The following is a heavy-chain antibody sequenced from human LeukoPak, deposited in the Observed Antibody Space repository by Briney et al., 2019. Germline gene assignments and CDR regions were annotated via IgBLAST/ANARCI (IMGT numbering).Heavy chain of an antibody. J-gene: IGHJ6*03. V-gene: IGHV3-20*04. Sequence: GGSLRLSCAASGFTFDDYGMSWVRQAPGKGLEWVSGINWNGGSTGYADSVKGRFTISRDNAKNSLYLQMNNLRAEDTALYYCARGPLYRYYYYYMDVWGKGTTVTVSS. CDR3: ARGPLYRYYYYYMDV. CDR2: INWNGGST. D-gene: IGHD2-8*01. CDR1: GFTFDDYG.